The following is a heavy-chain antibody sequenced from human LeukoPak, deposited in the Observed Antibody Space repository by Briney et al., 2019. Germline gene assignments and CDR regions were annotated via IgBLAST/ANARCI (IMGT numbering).Heavy chain of an antibody. D-gene: IGHD6-19*01. J-gene: IGHJ2*01. V-gene: IGHV4-59*01. CDR3: ARVAVAGRDWYFDL. Sequence: PSETLSLTCAVYGGSFSGYYWSWIRQPPGKGLEWIGYIYYSGSTNYNPSLKSRVTISVDTSKNQFSLKLSSVTAADTAVYYCARVAVAGRDWYFDLWGRGTLVTVSS. CDR2: IYYSGST. CDR1: GGSFSGYY.